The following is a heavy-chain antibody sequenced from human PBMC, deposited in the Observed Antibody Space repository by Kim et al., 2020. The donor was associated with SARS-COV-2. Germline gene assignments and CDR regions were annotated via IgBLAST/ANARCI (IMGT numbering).Heavy chain of an antibody. CDR2: IHAGNGNT. D-gene: IGHD6-13*01. CDR1: VYTFTSYA. V-gene: IGHV1-3*01. Sequence: ASVKVSCKSSVYTFTSYAMHWVRQSPGQRIYWMGWIHAGNGNTKYSQKFQGRVTITRDTSASTAYMELSSLRAEGTAVYYCASERFRSWDPPYFACWGQGTLVAVSS. CDR3: ASERFRSWDPPYFAC. J-gene: IGHJ4*02.